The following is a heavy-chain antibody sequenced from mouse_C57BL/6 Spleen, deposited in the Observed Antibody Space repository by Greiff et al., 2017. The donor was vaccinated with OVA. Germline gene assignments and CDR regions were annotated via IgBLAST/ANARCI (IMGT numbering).Heavy chain of an antibody. D-gene: IGHD1-1*01. CDR2: IDPSDSYT. CDR1: GYTFTSYW. V-gene: IGHV1-50*01. CDR3: ARGRGRDAMDY. J-gene: IGHJ4*01. Sequence: QVQLQQPGAELVKPGASVKLSCKASGYTFTSYWMQWVKQRPGQGLEWIGEIDPSDSYTNYNQKFKGKATLTVDTSSSTAYMQLSSLTSEDSAVYYCARGRGRDAMDYWGQGTSVTVSS.